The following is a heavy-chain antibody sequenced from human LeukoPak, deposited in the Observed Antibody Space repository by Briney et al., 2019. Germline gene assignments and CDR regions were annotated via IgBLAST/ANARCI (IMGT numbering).Heavy chain of an antibody. D-gene: IGHD4/OR15-4a*01. CDR1: GFTFSDYS. CDR2: ITSTTNTI. J-gene: IGHJ4*02. CDR3: VRDLYGGNCY. V-gene: IGHV3-48*04. Sequence: GGSLRLSCAASGFTFSDYSVNWVRQAPGRGLEWVSYITSTTNTIYYADSVRGRFTISRDNAKNSLYLQMNSLRAEDTAVYYCVRDLYGGNCYWGQGTLVTVSS.